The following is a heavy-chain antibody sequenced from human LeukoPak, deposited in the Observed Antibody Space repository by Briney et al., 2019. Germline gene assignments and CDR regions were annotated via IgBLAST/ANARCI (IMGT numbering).Heavy chain of an antibody. CDR3: ARQGWELPHSDAFDM. D-gene: IGHD1-7*01. V-gene: IGHV5-51*01. CDR1: GYSFTNYW. Sequence: GESLKISCKGSGYSFTNYWIGWVRQMPGKGLEWMGIIYPGDSDTRYSPSFQGQATISADKSISTAYLQWSSLKASDTAMYYCARQGWELPHSDAFDMWGQGTMVTVSS. J-gene: IGHJ3*02. CDR2: IYPGDSDT.